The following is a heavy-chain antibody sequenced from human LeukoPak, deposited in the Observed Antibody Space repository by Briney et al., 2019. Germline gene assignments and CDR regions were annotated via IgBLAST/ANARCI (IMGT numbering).Heavy chain of an antibody. V-gene: IGHV3-21*01. D-gene: IGHD3-22*01. CDR2: ITSSSSYT. CDR3: ASSRYDSSGYYGIIGY. CDR1: GFTFSN. J-gene: IGHJ4*02. Sequence: GGSLRLSCAASGFTFSNMNWVRQAPGKGLEWVSSITSSSSYTFYADSVKGRFTISGDNAKNSLYLQMNSLRAEDTALYYCASSRYDSSGYYGIIGYWGQGTLVTVSS.